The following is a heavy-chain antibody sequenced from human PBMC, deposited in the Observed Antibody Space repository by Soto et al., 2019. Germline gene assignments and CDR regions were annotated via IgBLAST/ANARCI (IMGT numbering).Heavy chain of an antibody. Sequence: CTVSGDSISDVNYYWSWIRQSPDKGLEWIGHIYDGGTTYSNPSLKSRATISIDRSKNQFSLMLDSVTAADTAVYYCARDLRLDSWGPGTLVTVSS. D-gene: IGHD2-21*02. CDR3: ARDLRLDS. CDR2: IYDGGTT. J-gene: IGHJ4*02. V-gene: IGHV4-30-4*01. CDR1: GDSISDVNYY.